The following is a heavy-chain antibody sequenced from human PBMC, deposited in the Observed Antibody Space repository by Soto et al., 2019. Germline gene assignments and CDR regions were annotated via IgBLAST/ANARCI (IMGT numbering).Heavy chain of an antibody. Sequence: QVQLVQSGAEVKKPGSSVKVSCKASGGTFSSYAISWVRQAPGQGLEWMGGIIPIFGTANYAQKFQGRVTITADESTSTAYMELSSLRSEDTDVYYCAKSSRGDYYYYYGMDVWGQGTTVTVSS. V-gene: IGHV1-69*01. CDR2: IIPIFGTA. CDR3: AKSSRGDYYYYYGMDV. CDR1: GGTFSSYA. D-gene: IGHD2-15*01. J-gene: IGHJ6*02.